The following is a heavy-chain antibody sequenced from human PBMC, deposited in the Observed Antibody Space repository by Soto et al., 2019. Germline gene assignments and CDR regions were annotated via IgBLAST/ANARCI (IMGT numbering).Heavy chain of an antibody. CDR2: IKQDGSEK. CDR3: ARVPSRDYYYYYMDV. Sequence: GESLKISCAASGFTFSSYWMSWVRQAPGKGLEWVANIKQDGSEKYYVDSVKGRFTISRDNAKNSLYLQMNSLRAEDMAVYYCARVPSRDYYYYYMDVWGKGTTVTVSS. CDR1: GFTFSSYW. V-gene: IGHV3-7*01. J-gene: IGHJ6*03.